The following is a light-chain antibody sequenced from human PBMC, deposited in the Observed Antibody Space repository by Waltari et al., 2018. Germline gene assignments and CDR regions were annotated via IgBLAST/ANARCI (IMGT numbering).Light chain of an antibody. CDR2: LNGDGSH. J-gene: IGLJ3*02. Sequence: QVVLTQSPSASASLGASVKLTCTLTSGYSNYAIAWHQQRPQKGLRVLVKLNGDGSHNKGDGIPDLCSGSSSWAERSITSSSLTSDAEADYYCQTWATGRVFGGGTKLTVL. CDR1: SGYSNYA. V-gene: IGLV4-69*01. CDR3: QTWATGRV.